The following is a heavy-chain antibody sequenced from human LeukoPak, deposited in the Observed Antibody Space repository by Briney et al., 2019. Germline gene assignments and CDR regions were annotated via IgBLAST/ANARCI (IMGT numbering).Heavy chain of an antibody. D-gene: IGHD3-3*01. CDR1: VGSFSDYY. Sequence: SETLSLTCAVYVGSFSDYYWSWISQPPGKGLEWIGEINHSGRTNSNPSHKSRVTISVDTSKNQFSLRLNSVTAADTAVYYCARVTIFDYGILAVPISFDMWGQGTMVTVSS. CDR3: ARVTIFDYGILAVPISFDM. V-gene: IGHV4-34*01. J-gene: IGHJ3*02. CDR2: INHSGRT.